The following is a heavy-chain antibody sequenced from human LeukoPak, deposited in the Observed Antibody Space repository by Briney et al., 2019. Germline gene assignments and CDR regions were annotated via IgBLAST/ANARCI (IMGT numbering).Heavy chain of an antibody. D-gene: IGHD3-22*01. CDR2: FDPEDGET. Sequence: ASVKVSCRVSGYTLTELSMHWVRQAPGKGLEWMGGFDPEDGETIHAQKFQGRVTMTEDTSTDTAYMELSSLRSEDTAVYYCATEGRNYYDSSGYYGYFQHWGQGTLVTVSS. CDR3: ATEGRNYYDSSGYYGYFQH. CDR1: GYTLTELS. J-gene: IGHJ1*01. V-gene: IGHV1-24*01.